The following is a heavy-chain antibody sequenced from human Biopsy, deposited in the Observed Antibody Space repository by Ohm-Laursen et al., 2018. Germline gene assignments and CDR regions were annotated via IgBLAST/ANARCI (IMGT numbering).Heavy chain of an antibody. CDR2: FYYSGST. Sequence: TLSRTCNVSGDSISIYYWSWIRQPPGKGLEWIGNFYYSGSTNCNPSLKSRITMSLDRSKSQVSLRMNSVTAADTAVYYCARARIKTSGVLIPETYYFDSWGQGTLVTVSS. CDR1: GDSISIYY. J-gene: IGHJ4*02. D-gene: IGHD3-3*01. V-gene: IGHV4-59*01. CDR3: ARARIKTSGVLIPETYYFDS.